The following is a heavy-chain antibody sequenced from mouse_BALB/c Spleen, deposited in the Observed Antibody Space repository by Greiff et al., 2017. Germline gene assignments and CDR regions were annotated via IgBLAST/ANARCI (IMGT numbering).Heavy chain of an antibody. CDR1: GYAFTNYW. V-gene: IGHV1-63*01. J-gene: IGHJ2*01. CDR3: ARGRKGYYFDY. CDR2: IYPGSGNT. Sequence: VQLQQSGAELVRPGTSVKISCKASGYAFTNYWLGWVKQRPGHGLEWIGDIYPGSGNTYYNEKFKGKATLTADKSSSRAYMQLSSLTSEDSAVYFCARGRKGYYFDYWGQGTTLTVSS.